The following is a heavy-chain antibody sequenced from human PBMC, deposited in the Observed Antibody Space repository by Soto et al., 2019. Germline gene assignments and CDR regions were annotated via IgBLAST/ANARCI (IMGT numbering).Heavy chain of an antibody. CDR3: ARGDKYCSGGSCWPSYDAFDI. CDR2: IYYSGST. D-gene: IGHD2-15*01. CDR1: GGSISSYY. J-gene: IGHJ3*02. Sequence: SETLSLTCTVSGGSISSYYWSWIRQPPGKGLEWIGYIYYSGSTNYNPSLKSRVTISVDTSKNQFSLKLSSVTAADTAVYYCARGDKYCSGGSCWPSYDAFDIWSQGTMVTVSS. V-gene: IGHV4-59*01.